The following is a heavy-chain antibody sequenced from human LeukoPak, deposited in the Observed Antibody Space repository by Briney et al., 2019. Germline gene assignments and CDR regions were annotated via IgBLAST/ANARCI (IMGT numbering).Heavy chain of an antibody. CDR3: AKNPNPTVTTYDY. CDR2: IKQDGSEK. CDR1: GFTFSRYW. J-gene: IGHJ4*02. Sequence: PGGSLRLSCAASGFTFSRYWISWVRQTPGKGLEWVANIKQDGSEKSYVDSVKGRFTISRDNAKNSLYLQMNSLRAEDTAVYYCAKNPNPTVTTYDYWGQGTLATVSS. V-gene: IGHV3-7*01. D-gene: IGHD4-17*01.